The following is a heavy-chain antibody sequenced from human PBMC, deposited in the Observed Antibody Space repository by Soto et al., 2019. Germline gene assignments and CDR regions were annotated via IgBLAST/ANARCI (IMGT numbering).Heavy chain of an antibody. J-gene: IGHJ6*02. CDR1: GFTFTSSA. CDR3: AAESHPAEGMDV. CDR2: IVVGSGST. V-gene: IGHV1-58*01. Sequence: SVKVSCKASGFTFTSSAVQWVRQARGQRLEWIGWIVVGSGSTNYAQKFQERVTITRDMSTSTAYMELSSLRSEDTAVYYCAAESHPAEGMDVWGQGTTVTVSS.